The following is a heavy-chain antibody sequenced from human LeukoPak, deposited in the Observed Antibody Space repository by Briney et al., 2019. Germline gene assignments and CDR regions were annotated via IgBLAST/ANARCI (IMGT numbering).Heavy chain of an antibody. CDR1: GYTFTGYY. CDR3: AREVYAAAAGSVDYYYYMDV. CDR2: INPNSGGT. V-gene: IGHV1-2*02. D-gene: IGHD6-13*01. Sequence: ASVKVSCKASGYTFTGYYIDWVRQAPGQGLEWMGWINPNSGGTNYAQKLQGRVTMTTDTSTSTAYMELRSLRSDDTAVYYCAREVYAAAAGSVDYYYYMDVWGKGTTVTISS. J-gene: IGHJ6*03.